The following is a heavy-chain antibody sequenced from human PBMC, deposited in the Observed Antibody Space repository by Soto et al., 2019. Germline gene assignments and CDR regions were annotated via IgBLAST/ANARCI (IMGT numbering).Heavy chain of an antibody. V-gene: IGHV1-18*01. CDR3: ARPSRRGYSYGYFDY. CDR1: GYTFTSYG. Sequence: GASLKVSCKASGYTFTSYGISWVRQAPGQGLEWMGWISAYNGNTNYAQKLQGRVTMTTDTSTSTAYMELRSLRSDDTAVYYCARPSRRGYSYGYFDYWGQGTLVTVSS. D-gene: IGHD5-18*01. CDR2: ISAYNGNT. J-gene: IGHJ4*02.